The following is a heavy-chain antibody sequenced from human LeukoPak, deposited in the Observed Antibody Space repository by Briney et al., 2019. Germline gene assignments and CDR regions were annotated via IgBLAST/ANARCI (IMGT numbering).Heavy chain of an antibody. CDR3: ARVDRYSGSTDAFDI. V-gene: IGHV1-18*01. Sequence: ASVKVSCKASGYTFTSYGISWLRQAPGQRLEWMGWISAYNGNTNYAQKLQGRVTMTTDTSTSTAYMELRSLRSDDTAVYYCARVDRYSGSTDAFDIRGQGTMVTVSS. CDR1: GYTFTSYG. CDR2: ISAYNGNT. D-gene: IGHD5-12*01. J-gene: IGHJ3*02.